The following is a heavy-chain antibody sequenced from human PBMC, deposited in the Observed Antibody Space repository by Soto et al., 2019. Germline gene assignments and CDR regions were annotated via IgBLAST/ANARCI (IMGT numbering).Heavy chain of an antibody. CDR2: IWFDGSNK. Sequence: AGSLRLSCAASGFTFSSYAIHWVRQAPGKGLEWVAIIWFDGSNKYYADSVKGRFSISRDNSKNTLFLQMDSLRAEDTAVYYCARGQLPAATTYFDFWGQGTLVTVS. V-gene: IGHV3-33*01. CDR1: GFTFSSYA. CDR3: ARGQLPAATTYFDF. J-gene: IGHJ4*02. D-gene: IGHD2-15*01.